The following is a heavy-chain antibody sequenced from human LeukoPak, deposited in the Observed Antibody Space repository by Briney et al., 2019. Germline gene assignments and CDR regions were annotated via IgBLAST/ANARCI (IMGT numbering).Heavy chain of an antibody. CDR1: GGSISSSSYY. CDR3: ARGPIVVVTAITDY. V-gene: IGHV4-39*07. D-gene: IGHD2-21*02. J-gene: IGHJ4*02. Sequence: PSETLSLTCTVSGGSISSSSYYWGWIRQPPGKGLEWIGSIYYSGSTYYNPSLKSRVTISVDTSKNQFSLKLSSVTAADTAVYYCARGPIVVVTAITDYWGQGTLVTVSS. CDR2: IYYSGST.